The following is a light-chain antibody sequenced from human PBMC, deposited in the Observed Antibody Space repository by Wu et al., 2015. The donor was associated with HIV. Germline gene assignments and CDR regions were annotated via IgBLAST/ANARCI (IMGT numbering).Light chain of an antibody. CDR1: QDIDNY. Sequence: DIRLTQSPSSLSAAVGDRVTITCRASQDIDNYLNWYQQTPGKAPKVLIYDTSNLETGVPSRFSGSGSGTHFTFTISSLQPEDIGTYYCQQYDNSPPSYTFGQGTKVEIK. CDR2: DTS. V-gene: IGKV1-33*01. J-gene: IGKJ2*01. CDR3: QQYDNSPPSYT.